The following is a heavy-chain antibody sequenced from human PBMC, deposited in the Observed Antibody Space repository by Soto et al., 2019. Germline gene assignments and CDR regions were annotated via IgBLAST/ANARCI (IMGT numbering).Heavy chain of an antibody. J-gene: IGHJ4*02. CDR1: GFTFGAYA. D-gene: IGHD3-22*01. CDR3: ARSRGSTGYLYFDF. Sequence: QVQLVESGGGVVQPGMSPRLSCDASGFTFGAYAMHWVRQAPGKGLEWVAVISVDGTKRFYADPVKGRFSISRDNSRNTLYLQMDSLRLEDTAVYYCARSRGSTGYLYFDFCGPGTLVTVSS. CDR2: ISVDGTKR. V-gene: IGHV3-30-3*01.